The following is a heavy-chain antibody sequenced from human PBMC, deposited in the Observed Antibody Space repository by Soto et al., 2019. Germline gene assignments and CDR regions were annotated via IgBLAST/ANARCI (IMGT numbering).Heavy chain of an antibody. D-gene: IGHD2-2*01. Sequence: GGSLRLSCAASGFTVNTNYMTWVRQAPGKGLEWVASLYAGGTIDYADSARDRFTISRDTSENTLYLQMNSLRAEDSAVYYCAREGGGGYCSDTSCALAHWGEGTLVTVSS. CDR2: LYAGGTI. J-gene: IGHJ4*02. V-gene: IGHV3-66*01. CDR3: AREGGGGYCSDTSCALAH. CDR1: GFTVNTNY.